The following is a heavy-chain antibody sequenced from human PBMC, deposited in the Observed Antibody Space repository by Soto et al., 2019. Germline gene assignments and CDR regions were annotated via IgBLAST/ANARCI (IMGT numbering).Heavy chain of an antibody. CDR1: GFTFSGYW. V-gene: IGHV3-7*01. Sequence: EVQLVESGGGLVQPGGSLRLSCAASGFTFSGYWMTWARQAPGKGLECVAQIKDDGSEKFYVDSMNGRFTISIDNADKLLYLQMNSLRAADTAVYFCARDGYCSGGRCYRRTDYWGKGTLFIVSS. D-gene: IGHD2-15*01. CDR2: IKDDGSEK. CDR3: ARDGYCSGGRCYRRTDY. J-gene: IGHJ4*02.